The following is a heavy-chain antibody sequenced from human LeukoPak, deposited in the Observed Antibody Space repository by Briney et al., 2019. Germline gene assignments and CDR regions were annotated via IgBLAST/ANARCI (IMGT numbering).Heavy chain of an antibody. CDR1: GFTLSCYW. D-gene: IGHD2-2*01. CDR3: ARALGSCSSITCYPNSFDP. Sequence: GGSLRLSCAASGFTLSCYWMHWVRQVPGKGLVWVSRINSDGSSTNYADSVKGRFTISRDNAKNTLYLQMTSLRAHDTAVYSCARALGSCSSITCYPNSFDPWGPGTLLTASS. V-gene: IGHV3-74*01. J-gene: IGHJ5*02. CDR2: INSDGSST.